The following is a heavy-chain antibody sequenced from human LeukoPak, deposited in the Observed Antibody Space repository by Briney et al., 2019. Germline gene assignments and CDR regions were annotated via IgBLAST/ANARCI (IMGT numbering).Heavy chain of an antibody. V-gene: IGHV4-31*03. CDR1: GGSISSGGYY. CDR2: IYYSGST. D-gene: IGHD6-13*01. J-gene: IGHJ2*01. Sequence: SQTLSLTCTVSGGSISSGGYYWSWIRQHPGKGLEWIGYIYYSGSTYYNPSLKSRDTISVDTSKNQFSLKLSSVTAADTAVYYCARGEAAAAADWYFDLWGRGTLVTVSS. CDR3: ARGEAAAAADWYFDL.